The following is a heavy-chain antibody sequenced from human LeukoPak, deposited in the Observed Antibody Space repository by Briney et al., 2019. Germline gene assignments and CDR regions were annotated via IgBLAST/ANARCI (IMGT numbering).Heavy chain of an antibody. Sequence: GGSLRLSCVASGFIFDDSLMHWVRQAPGKGLEWISLISRDGSTPYYADSVKGRFTISIDNSKNSLFLQMNSLTPEDTAVYSCARDIRGNYFDSWGQGTLVTVSS. CDR1: GFIFDDSL. J-gene: IGHJ4*02. CDR2: ISRDGSTP. CDR3: ARDIRGNYFDS. V-gene: IGHV3-43*01. D-gene: IGHD3-16*01.